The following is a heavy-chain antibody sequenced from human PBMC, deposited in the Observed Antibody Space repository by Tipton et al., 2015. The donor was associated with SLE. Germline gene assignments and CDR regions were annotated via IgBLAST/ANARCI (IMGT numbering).Heavy chain of an antibody. CDR3: ARVWYYDSSGYYWGYYFDY. CDR1: GYSISSGYY. D-gene: IGHD3-22*01. Sequence: TLSLTCTVSGYSISSGYYWGGIRHPPGKGLEWIGRIYHRGSTYYNPSLKSRVPISVDTSKNQFSLKRSSVTAADTAVYYCARVWYYDSSGYYWGYYFDYWGQGTLVTVSS. J-gene: IGHJ4*02. CDR2: IYHRGST. V-gene: IGHV4-38-2*02.